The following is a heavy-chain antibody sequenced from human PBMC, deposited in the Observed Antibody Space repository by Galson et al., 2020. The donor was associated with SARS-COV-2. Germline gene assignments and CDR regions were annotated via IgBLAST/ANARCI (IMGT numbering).Heavy chain of an antibody. V-gene: IGHV1-18*04. D-gene: IGHD5-12*01. J-gene: IGHJ6*02. CDR3: ARGWLRDYYYYYYGIDV. CDR2: ISTFKGET. CDR1: GYTLSSHG. Sequence: ASVKVSCKTSGYTLSSHGISWVRQAPGQGLEWIGWISTFKGETKYAQKFQGRVTMTTDTSTSTAHMELRSLRSDDTAVYFCARGWLRDYYYYYYGIDVWGQGPTVTVSS.